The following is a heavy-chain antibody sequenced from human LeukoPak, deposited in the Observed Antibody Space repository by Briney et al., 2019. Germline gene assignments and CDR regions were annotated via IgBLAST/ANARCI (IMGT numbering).Heavy chain of an antibody. J-gene: IGHJ4*02. V-gene: IGHV3-49*03. CDR1: GFTCGDYT. CDR2: IRSKVYGGTT. D-gene: IGHD1-26*01. Sequence: GVPLRLPCTASGFTCGDYTMDWFRQAPGKGLVCVGFIRSKVYGGTTEYAASVKGRFTTSRNESKSIAYLQMNRLKTEDTGVYYCTREWELPGTDFDYWGQGALVTVSS. CDR3: TREWELPGTDFDY.